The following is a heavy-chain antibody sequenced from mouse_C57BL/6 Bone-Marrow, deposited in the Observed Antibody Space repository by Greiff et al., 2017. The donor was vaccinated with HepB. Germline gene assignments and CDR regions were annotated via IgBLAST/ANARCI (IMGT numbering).Heavy chain of an antibody. CDR2: IDPNSGGT. D-gene: IGHD2-4*01. Sequence: QVQLQQPGAELVKPGASVKLSCKASGYTFTSSRPHWVKQRPGRGLEWIGRIDPNSGGTKYNEKFKTKATLTVDKPSSTAYMQLSSLTSEDSAVYYCARYGTTMITRYFDYWGQGTTLTVSS. CDR3: ARYGTTMITRYFDY. J-gene: IGHJ2*01. V-gene: IGHV1-72*01. CDR1: GYTFTSSR.